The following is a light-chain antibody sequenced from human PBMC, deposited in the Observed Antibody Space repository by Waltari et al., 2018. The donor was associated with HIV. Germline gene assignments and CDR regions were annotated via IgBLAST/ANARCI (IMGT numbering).Light chain of an antibody. Sequence: QSALTKPPSASGSPGQSVTIPCTGTSSDIGAYNYVSWFQQHPGKAPKLMIYDVTKRPSGVPDRFSGSKSGNTASLTVSGLQAEDEADYYCASHAGSKDVFGGGTRLTVL. J-gene: IGLJ2*01. CDR1: SSDIGAYNY. CDR3: ASHAGSKDV. V-gene: IGLV2-8*01. CDR2: DVT.